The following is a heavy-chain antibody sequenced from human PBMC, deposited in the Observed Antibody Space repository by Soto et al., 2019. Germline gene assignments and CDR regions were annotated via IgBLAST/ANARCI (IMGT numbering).Heavy chain of an antibody. CDR2: IIPISGTA. CDR3: ARSQGSSTSLEIYYYYYYGMDV. D-gene: IGHD2-2*01. V-gene: IGHV1-69*01. J-gene: IGHJ6*02. Sequence: QVQLVQSGAEVKKPGSSVKVSCKASGGTFSSYAISWVRQAPGQGLEWMGGIIPISGTANYAQKFQGRVTITADESTSTAYMELSSLRSEDTAVYYCARSQGSSTSLEIYYYYYYGMDVWGQGTTVTVCS. CDR1: GGTFSSYA.